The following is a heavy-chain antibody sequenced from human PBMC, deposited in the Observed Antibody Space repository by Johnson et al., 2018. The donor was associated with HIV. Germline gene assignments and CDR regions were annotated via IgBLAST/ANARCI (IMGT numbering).Heavy chain of an antibody. D-gene: IGHD6-6*01. Sequence: VQLVESGGGLIQPGGSLRLSCAASGFTVSSNYMSWVRQAPGKGLEWVSVIGTAGDTYYPGSVKGRFTISRDNSKNTLYLQMNGLRAEDTAVYFCARVRQLGRGDAFDIWGQGTMVTVSS. CDR1: GFTVSSNY. V-gene: IGHV3-66*03. J-gene: IGHJ3*02. CDR2: IGTAGDT. CDR3: ARVRQLGRGDAFDI.